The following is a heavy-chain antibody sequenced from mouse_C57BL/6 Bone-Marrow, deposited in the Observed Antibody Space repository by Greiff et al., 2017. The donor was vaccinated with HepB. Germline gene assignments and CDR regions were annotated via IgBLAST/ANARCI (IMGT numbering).Heavy chain of an antibody. V-gene: IGHV1-64*01. CDR2: IHPNSGST. Sequence: QVQLQQPGAELVKPGASVKLSCKASGYTFTSYWMHWVKQRPGQGLEWIGMIHPNSGSTNYNEKFKSKATLTVDKSSSTAYMQLSSLTSEDSAVYYCARSGYYDYSWFAYWGQGTLVTVSA. CDR3: ARSGYYDYSWFAY. CDR1: GYTFTSYW. J-gene: IGHJ3*01. D-gene: IGHD2-4*01.